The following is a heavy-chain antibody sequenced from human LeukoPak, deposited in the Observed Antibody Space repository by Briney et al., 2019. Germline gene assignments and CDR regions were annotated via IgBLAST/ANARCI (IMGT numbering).Heavy chain of an antibody. CDR2: TYYRSKWYL. D-gene: IGHD6-19*01. V-gene: IGHV6-1*01. CDR3: AREVTGTSWFDP. J-gene: IGHJ5*02. Sequence: SQTLSLTCAISGDSVSNTSAAWNWIRQSPSRGLEWLGKTYYRSKWYLDYAVSVKSRITIDPDTSKNQFSLQLKSVTPEDTAVYYCAREVTGTSWFDPWGQGTLVTVSS. CDR1: GDSVSNTSAA.